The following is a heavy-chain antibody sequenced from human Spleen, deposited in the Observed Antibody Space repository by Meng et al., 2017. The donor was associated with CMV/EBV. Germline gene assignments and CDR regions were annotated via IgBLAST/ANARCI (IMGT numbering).Heavy chain of an antibody. J-gene: IGHJ4*02. D-gene: IGHD2-2*01. V-gene: IGHV2-5*01. CDR1: GVSLSTSAVG. Sequence: TFSGVSLSTSAVGVGWIRQPPGKALEWLAVIYWNDDRRYSPSLKSRFIITKDTSKNQVVLTMTDMDPVDTATYYCTHSSGHSVPHDYWGQGILVTVSS. CDR2: IYWNDDR. CDR3: THSSGHSVPHDY.